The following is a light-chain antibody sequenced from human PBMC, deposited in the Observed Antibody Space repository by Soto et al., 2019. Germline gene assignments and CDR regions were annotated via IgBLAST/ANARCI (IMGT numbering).Light chain of an antibody. CDR2: LGS. V-gene: IGKV2-28*01. CDR1: QRLLHSNGYNY. CDR3: MQALQTPRT. Sequence: DVVMTQSPLSLPVTPGEPASISCNSSQRLLHSNGYNYFDWYLQRPGQSPQLLIYLGSNRASGVPDRFSGSGSGTDFTLRISRVEAEDVGVYYCMQALQTPRTFGQGTKLEIK. J-gene: IGKJ2*02.